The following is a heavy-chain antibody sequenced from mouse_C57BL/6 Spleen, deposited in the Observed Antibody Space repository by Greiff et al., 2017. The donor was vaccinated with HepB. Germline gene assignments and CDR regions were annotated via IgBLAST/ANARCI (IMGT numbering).Heavy chain of an antibody. V-gene: IGHV5-4*01. J-gene: IGHJ3*01. CDR1: GFTFSSYA. CDR3: ARDSSSFAY. Sequence: EVKLVESGGGLVKPGGSLKLSCAASGFTFSSYAMSWVRQTPEKRLEWVATISDGGSYTYYPDNVKSRFTISRDNAKNNLYLQMSHLKSEDTAMYYYARDSSSFAYWGQGTLVTVSA. CDR2: ISDGGSYT.